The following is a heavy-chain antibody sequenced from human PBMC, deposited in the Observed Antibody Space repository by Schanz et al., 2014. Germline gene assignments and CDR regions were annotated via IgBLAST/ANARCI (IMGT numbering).Heavy chain of an antibody. J-gene: IGHJ4*02. CDR3: ARDGEAAAGCDY. Sequence: QVHLEQSGPEVKKPGASVKLSCRASGYPFTNYYIHWVRQAPGQGLEWMGIVNPGGGSTSVAQRFQTRVTLTRDTSTSTVYMELSSLRSEDTAVYYCARDGEAAAGCDYGGQGTLVAVSS. CDR2: VNPGGGST. V-gene: IGHV1-46*03. CDR1: GYPFTNYY. D-gene: IGHD6-13*01.